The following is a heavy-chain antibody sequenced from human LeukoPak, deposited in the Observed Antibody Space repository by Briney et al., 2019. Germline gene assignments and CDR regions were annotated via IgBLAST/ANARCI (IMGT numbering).Heavy chain of an antibody. V-gene: IGHV4-34*01. CDR1: DGSFRGSY. CDR2: INHSGSN. J-gene: IGHJ6*02. Sequence: SETLSLTCAVYDGSFRGSYWSGIRQAPGKGLEWIGEINHSGSNNYNPSVKSRVTISVDTSKSLFSLKLSSVTAADTAVYYCARGYYGMDVWGQGTTVTVSS. CDR3: ARGYYGMDV.